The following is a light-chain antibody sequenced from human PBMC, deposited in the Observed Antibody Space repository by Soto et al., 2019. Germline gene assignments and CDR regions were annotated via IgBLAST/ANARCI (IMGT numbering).Light chain of an antibody. CDR2: WAS. J-gene: IGKJ2*01. CDR1: QSVPYSSNNKNY. Sequence: DIVMTQSPDSLAVSLGERATINCKSSQSVPYSSNNKNYLAWYQQKPGQPPKLLIYWASTRESGVPDRFSGSGSGTDFTLTISSLQAEDVAVYYCQQYFSTPYTFGQGTKLETK. CDR3: QQYFSTPYT. V-gene: IGKV4-1*01.